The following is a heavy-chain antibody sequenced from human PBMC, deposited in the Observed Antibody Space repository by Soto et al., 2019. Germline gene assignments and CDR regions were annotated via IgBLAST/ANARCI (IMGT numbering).Heavy chain of an antibody. CDR3: AKVYGLRYFDWLQTRNWFAP. V-gene: IGHV3-23*01. Sequence: PGGSLRLSCAASGFTFSSYAMSWVRQAPGKGLEWVSAISGSGGSTYYADSVKGRFTISRDNSKNTLYLQMNSLRAEDTAVYYCAKVYGLRYFDWLQTRNWFAPSGQGTRVTVSS. CDR1: GFTFSSYA. D-gene: IGHD3-9*01. J-gene: IGHJ5*02. CDR2: ISGSGGST.